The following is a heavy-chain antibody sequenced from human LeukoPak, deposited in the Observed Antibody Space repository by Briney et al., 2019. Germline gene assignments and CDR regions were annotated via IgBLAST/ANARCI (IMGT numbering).Heavy chain of an antibody. V-gene: IGHV3-30*03. CDR2: IPYDGSNK. CDR3: ARGMTTVTTGGDAFDI. CDR1: GFTFSSYG. Sequence: GSLRLSCAASGFTFSSYGMHWVRQAPGKGLEWVAVIPYDGSNKYYADSVKGRFTISRDNSKNTLYLQMNSLRAEDTAVYCCARGMTTVTTGGDAFDIWGQGTMVTVSS. J-gene: IGHJ3*02. D-gene: IGHD4-17*01.